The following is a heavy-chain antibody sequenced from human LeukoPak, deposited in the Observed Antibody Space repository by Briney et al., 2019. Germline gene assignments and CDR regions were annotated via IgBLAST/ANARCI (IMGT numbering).Heavy chain of an antibody. D-gene: IGHD2-21*02. J-gene: IGHJ3*02. CDR1: GFTFRSYW. CDR3: ARTATDAFDI. V-gene: IGHV3-74*01. CDR2: MNGDGSST. Sequence: GGSLRLSCAASGFTFRSYWMHWVRQDPGKGPVWVSHMNGDGSSTSYADSVKGRFTISRDNAKNTLYLQMNSLKAEDTAVYYCARTATDAFDIWGQGTTVTVSS.